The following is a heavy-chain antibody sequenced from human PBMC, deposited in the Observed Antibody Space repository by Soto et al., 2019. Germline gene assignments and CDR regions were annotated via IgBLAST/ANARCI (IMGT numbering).Heavy chain of an antibody. CDR2: INPSGGST. J-gene: IGHJ5*02. D-gene: IGHD4-17*01. Sequence: ASVKVSCKASGYTFTRYYMHWVRQAPGQGLEWMGIINPSGGSTSYAQKFQGRVTMTRDTSTSTVYMELSSLRSEDTAVYYCAIGPNTDWFDPWGQGTLVTVSS. CDR3: AIGPNTDWFDP. CDR1: GYTFTRYY. V-gene: IGHV1-46*01.